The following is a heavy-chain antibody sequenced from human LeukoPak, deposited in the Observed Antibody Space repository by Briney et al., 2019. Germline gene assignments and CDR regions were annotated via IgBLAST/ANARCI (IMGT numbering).Heavy chain of an antibody. CDR1: GYSFTSYY. V-gene: IGHV1-46*01. CDR2: INPGGGST. CDR3: ARESDSGYSSSFYWFDP. Sequence: ASDPVSCKASGYSFTSYYMHWVRQAPGQGLEWMGIINPGGGSTSYAQKFQGRVTMNKDTSTRTVYVELGSLRSEDTAVYYCARESDSGYSSSFYWFDPWGQGT. D-gene: IGHD6-19*01. J-gene: IGHJ5*02.